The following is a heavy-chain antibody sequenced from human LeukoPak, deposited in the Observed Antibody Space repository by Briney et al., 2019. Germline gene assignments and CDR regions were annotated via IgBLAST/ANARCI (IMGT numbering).Heavy chain of an antibody. CDR3: ARSPIQVEVATAPYYFDY. Sequence: SVKVSCKASGGTFSSYAISWVRQAPGQGLEWMGRIIPIFGTANYAQKFQGRVTITTDESTSTAYMELSSLRSEDTAVYYCARSPIQVEVATAPYYFDYWGQGTLVTVSS. D-gene: IGHD2-21*02. J-gene: IGHJ4*02. V-gene: IGHV1-69*05. CDR1: GGTFSSYA. CDR2: IIPIFGTA.